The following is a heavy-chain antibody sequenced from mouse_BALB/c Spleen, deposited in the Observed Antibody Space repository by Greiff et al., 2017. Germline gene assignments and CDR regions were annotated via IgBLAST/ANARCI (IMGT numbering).Heavy chain of an antibody. D-gene: IGHD2-1*01. Sequence: VQLQQPGAELVKPGASVKLSCKASGYTFTSYYMYWVKQSHGKSLEWIGYIDPYNGGTSYNQKFKGKATLTVDKSSSTAYMHLNSLTSEDSAVYYCARDGNYVGFAYWGQGTLVTVSA. CDR1: GYTFTSYY. CDR3: ARDGNYVGFAY. V-gene: IGHV1S135*01. J-gene: IGHJ3*01. CDR2: IDPYNGGT.